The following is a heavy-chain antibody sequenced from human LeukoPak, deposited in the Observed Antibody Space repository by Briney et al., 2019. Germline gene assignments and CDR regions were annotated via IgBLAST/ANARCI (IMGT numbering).Heavy chain of an antibody. CDR1: GGSISSYY. CDR3: ARTQPWSGWYERDPI. D-gene: IGHD6-19*01. CDR2: IYDSGTP. Sequence: SETLSLTCTVSGGSISSYYWSWIRQPPGKGLEWIGYIYDSGTPNYNPSLKSRVTISVDTSKNQFSLKLSSVTAADTAVYYCARTQPWSGWYERDPIWGQGTMVTVSS. J-gene: IGHJ3*02. V-gene: IGHV4-59*01.